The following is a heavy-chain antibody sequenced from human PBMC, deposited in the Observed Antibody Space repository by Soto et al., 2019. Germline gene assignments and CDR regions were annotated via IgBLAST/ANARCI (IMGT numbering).Heavy chain of an antibody. Sequence: SGESLKISCKGSGYSFTIYWIGWVRQMPGKGLEWMGIIYPGDSDTRYSPSFQGQVTISADKSISTAYLQWSSLKASDTAMYYCAREEYSSSSGGYYYYGMDVWGQGTTVTVSS. V-gene: IGHV5-51*01. D-gene: IGHD6-6*01. CDR1: GYSFTIYW. CDR2: IYPGDSDT. J-gene: IGHJ6*02. CDR3: AREEYSSSSGGYYYYGMDV.